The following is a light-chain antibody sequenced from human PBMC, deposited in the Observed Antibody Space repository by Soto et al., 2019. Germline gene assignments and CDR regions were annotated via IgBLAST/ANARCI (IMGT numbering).Light chain of an antibody. J-gene: IGKJ1*01. V-gene: IGKV1-8*01. CDR3: QQLNSYPTWT. Sequence: AIRMTQSPSSFSASTGDRVTITCRASQGISSYLAWYQQKPGKVPKLLIYAASTLQSGVPSRFSGSGSGTDFTLTISSLQPEDFATYYCQQLNSYPTWTFGQGTKVDIK. CDR1: QGISSY. CDR2: AAS.